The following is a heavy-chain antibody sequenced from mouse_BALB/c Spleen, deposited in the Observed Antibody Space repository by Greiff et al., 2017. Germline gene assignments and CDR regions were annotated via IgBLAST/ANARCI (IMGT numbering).Heavy chain of an antibody. CDR2: IYPGSGST. J-gene: IGHJ2*01. D-gene: IGHD2-2*01. CDR1: GYTFTSYW. V-gene: IGHV1S22*01. CDR3: TRLGYGFDY. Sequence: LQQPGSELVRPGASVKLSCKASGYTFTSYWMHWVKQRPGQGLEWIGNIYPGSGSTNYDEKFKSKATLTVDTSSSTAYMQLSSLTSEDSAVYYCTRLGYGFDYWGQGTTLTVAS.